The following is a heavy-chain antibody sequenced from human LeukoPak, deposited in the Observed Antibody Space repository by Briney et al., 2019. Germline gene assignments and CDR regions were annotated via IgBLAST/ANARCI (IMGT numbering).Heavy chain of an antibody. CDR2: IYHSGST. V-gene: IGHV4-39*07. D-gene: IGHD2-2*02. CDR3: ARDEPRYCSSTSCYKGNWFDP. CDR1: GGSISSSSYY. J-gene: IGHJ5*02. Sequence: SETLSLTCTVSGGSISSSSYYWGWIRQPPGKGLEWIGSIYHSGSTYYNPSLKSRVTISVDTSKNQFSLKLSSVTAADTAVYYCARDEPRYCSSTSCYKGNWFDPWGQGTLVTVSS.